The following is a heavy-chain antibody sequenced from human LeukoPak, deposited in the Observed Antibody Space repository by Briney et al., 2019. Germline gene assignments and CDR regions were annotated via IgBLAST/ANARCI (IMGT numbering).Heavy chain of an antibody. D-gene: IGHD5-12*01. Sequence: GGSLRLSCAASGFTFSSYAMHWVRQAPGKGLEWVAVISYDGSNKYYADSVKGRFTISRDNSKNTLYLQMNSLRAEDTAVHYCARGHSGYDSSPYFDYWGQGTLVTVSS. J-gene: IGHJ4*02. V-gene: IGHV3-30*04. CDR3: ARGHSGYDSSPYFDY. CDR1: GFTFSSYA. CDR2: ISYDGSNK.